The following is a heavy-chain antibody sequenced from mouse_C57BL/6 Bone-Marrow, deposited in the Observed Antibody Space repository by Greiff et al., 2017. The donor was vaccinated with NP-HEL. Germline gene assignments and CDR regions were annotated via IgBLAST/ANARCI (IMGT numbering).Heavy chain of an antibody. J-gene: IGHJ1*03. CDR1: GFSLTSYG. CDR3: ASRGFITTVVAHWYFDV. Sequence: VKLMESGPGLVAPSQSLSITCTVSGFSLTSYGVDWVRQSPGKGLEWLGVIWGVGSTNYNSALKSRLSISKDNSKSQVFLKMNSLQTDDTAMYYCASRGFITTVVAHWYFDVWGTGTTVTVSS. V-gene: IGHV2-6*01. CDR2: IWGVGST. D-gene: IGHD1-1*01.